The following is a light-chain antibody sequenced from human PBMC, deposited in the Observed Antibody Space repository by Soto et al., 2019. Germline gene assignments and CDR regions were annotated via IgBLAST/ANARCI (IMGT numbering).Light chain of an antibody. CDR3: SSYTSTSNVV. CDR2: DVN. V-gene: IGLV2-14*01. CDR1: SSDVGGYNY. Sequence: QSALTQPASVSGSLGPWITISCTGTSSDVGGYNYVSWYQQHPGKAPKLMIYDVNNRPSGVSNRFSGSKSGNTASLTISGLQAEDEADYYCSSYTSTSNVVFGGGTKLTVL. J-gene: IGLJ2*01.